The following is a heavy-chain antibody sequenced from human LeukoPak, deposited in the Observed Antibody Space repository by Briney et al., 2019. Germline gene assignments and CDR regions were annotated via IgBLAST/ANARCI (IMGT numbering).Heavy chain of an antibody. CDR3: AKDGYSSIPGFHFEY. CDR2: ISISGGTI. D-gene: IGHD6-13*01. Sequence: QSGGSLRLSCATSGFTFSSHGMSWVRQAPGKGLEWVSAISISGGTIFYADSVKGRFTISRDDSKNTLYLHLNSLRVEDAAVYYCAKDGYSSIPGFHFEYWGQGTPVTVSS. CDR1: GFTFSSHG. J-gene: IGHJ4*02. V-gene: IGHV3-23*01.